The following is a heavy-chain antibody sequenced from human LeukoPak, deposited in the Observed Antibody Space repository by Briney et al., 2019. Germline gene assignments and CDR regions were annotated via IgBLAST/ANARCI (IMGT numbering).Heavy chain of an antibody. CDR3: ARVDAFDI. Sequence: GGSLRLSCAASGFSFSGYSMNWVRQAPGKGLEWVSSISSSSSYIYYADSVKGRFTISRDNGKNSLYLQMNSLRAEDTAVYYCARVDAFDIWGQGTMVTVSS. CDR2: ISSSSSYI. J-gene: IGHJ3*02. V-gene: IGHV3-21*01. CDR1: GFSFSGYS.